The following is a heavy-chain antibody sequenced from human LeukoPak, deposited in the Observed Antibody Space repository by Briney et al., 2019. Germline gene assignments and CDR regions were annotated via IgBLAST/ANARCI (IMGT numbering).Heavy chain of an antibody. J-gene: IGHJ4*02. Sequence: GASVRVSSKASGGTFISYAISWVRQAPEQGLEWMGGIIPIFGTANYAQKFQGRVTITTDESTSTAYMELSSLRSEDTAVYYCAIQDCSSTSCYFDYWGQGTLVTVSS. D-gene: IGHD2-2*01. CDR1: GGTFISYA. CDR2: IIPIFGTA. V-gene: IGHV1-69*05. CDR3: AIQDCSSTSCYFDY.